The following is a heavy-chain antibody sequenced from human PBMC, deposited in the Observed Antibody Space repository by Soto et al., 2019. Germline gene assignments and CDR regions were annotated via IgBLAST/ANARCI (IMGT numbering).Heavy chain of an antibody. Sequence: PSDSLALTCTVSGGSISIYYWSWFRQPPGKGLEWIGYIYYSGSTKYNPSLKSRVTISVDTSKNQFSLKLRSVTAADTAVYSCATTYYYRSGSFSLGPWGQGTLVPVSP. J-gene: IGHJ5*02. V-gene: IGHV4-59*08. D-gene: IGHD3-10*01. CDR1: GGSISIYY. CDR2: IYYSGST. CDR3: ATTYYYRSGSFSLGP.